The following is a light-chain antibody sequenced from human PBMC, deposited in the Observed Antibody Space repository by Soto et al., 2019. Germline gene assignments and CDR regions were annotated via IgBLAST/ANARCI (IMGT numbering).Light chain of an antibody. V-gene: IGKV3-20*01. Sequence: PGARAALSCRASQSVSSGNLAWYQQKPGQAPRLLIFGATGRATGIPDRFSGSESGTDFTLTISSLEPEDFAVYYCQYYGSSPTFGGGTKVEIK. CDR3: QYYGSSPT. CDR2: GAT. J-gene: IGKJ4*01. CDR1: QSVSSGN.